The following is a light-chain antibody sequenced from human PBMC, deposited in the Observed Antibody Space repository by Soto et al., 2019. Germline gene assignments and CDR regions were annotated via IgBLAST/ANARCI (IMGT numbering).Light chain of an antibody. CDR2: KAS. J-gene: IGKJ1*01. CDR1: QSSRIS. V-gene: IGKV1-5*03. Sequence: MPMNQSHSTLSASVGDRVTITYRASQSSRISLAWYQQKPGKAPKILSYKASSLESGVPPRFSGSGSGTEVTLTISSLQPDDFATYYCQQYSTYTPRTFGQGTKVDIK. CDR3: QQYSTYTPRT.